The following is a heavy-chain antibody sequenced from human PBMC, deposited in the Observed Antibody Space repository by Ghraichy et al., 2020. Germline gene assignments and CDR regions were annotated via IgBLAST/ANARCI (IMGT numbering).Heavy chain of an antibody. CDR1: GYTFTSYG. CDR3: ARDLIYDIVVVPAAIPFDY. D-gene: IGHD2-2*02. Sequence: ASVKVSCKASGYTFTSYGISWVRQAPGQGLEWMGWISAYNGNTNYAQKLQGRVTMTTDTSTSTAYMELRSLRSDDTAVYYCARDLIYDIVVVPAAIPFDYWGQGTLVTVSS. V-gene: IGHV1-18*04. CDR2: ISAYNGNT. J-gene: IGHJ4*02.